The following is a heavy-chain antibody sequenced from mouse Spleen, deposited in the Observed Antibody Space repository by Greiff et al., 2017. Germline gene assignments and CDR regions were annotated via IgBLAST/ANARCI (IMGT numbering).Heavy chain of an antibody. CDR2: ISSGGGST. D-gene: IGHD2-4*01. V-gene: IGHV5-6-4*01. CDR3: ARDGGLRLYYYAMDY. Sequence: EVKLMESGGGLVKLGGSLKLSCAASGFTFSSYYMSWVRQTPEKRLEWVATISSGGGSTYYPDSVKGRFTISRDNAKNTLYLQMSSLNSEDTAVYYCARDGGLRLYYYAMDYWGQGTSVTVSS. J-gene: IGHJ4*01. CDR1: GFTFSSYY.